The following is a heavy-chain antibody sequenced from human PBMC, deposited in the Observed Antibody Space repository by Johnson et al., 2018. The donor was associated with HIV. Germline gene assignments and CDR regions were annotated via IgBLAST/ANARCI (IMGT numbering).Heavy chain of an antibody. CDR3: ARPPPYYDFGSGNYAFDI. J-gene: IGHJ3*02. Sequence: QVQLVESGGGLVQPGGSLRLSCAASGFTFSNYWMSWVRQAPGKGLEWVAVISYDGSNKYYADSVKGRFTISRDNSKNTLYLQMNSLRAEDTSVFYCARPPPYYDFGSGNYAFDIWGQGTMVTVSS. V-gene: IGHV3-30*03. D-gene: IGHD3-3*01. CDR1: GFTFSNYW. CDR2: ISYDGSNK.